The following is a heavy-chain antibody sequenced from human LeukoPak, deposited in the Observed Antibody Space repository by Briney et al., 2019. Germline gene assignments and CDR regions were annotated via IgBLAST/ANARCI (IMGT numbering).Heavy chain of an antibody. V-gene: IGHV3-30*18. J-gene: IGHJ6*02. Sequence: GGSLRLSCAASGFTFSSYGMHWVRQAPGKGLEWVGVISYDGSNKYYADSVKGRFTISRDNSKNTLYLQMNSLRAEDTAVYYCAKDLIVATIGYYYYYGRDVWGQGTTVTVSS. D-gene: IGHD5-12*01. CDR3: AKDLIVATIGYYYYYGRDV. CDR1: GFTFSSYG. CDR2: ISYDGSNK.